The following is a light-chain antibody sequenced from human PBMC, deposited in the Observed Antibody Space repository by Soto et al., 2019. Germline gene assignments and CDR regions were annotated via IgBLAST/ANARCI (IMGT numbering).Light chain of an antibody. V-gene: IGKV1-39*01. CDR3: QQSFSVPPT. CDR2: LAS. CDR1: QTINIA. J-gene: IGKJ2*01. Sequence: DIQMTQSPSSLYASAGDTVTITCRASQTINIALNWYQQKAGKAPNLMIYLASNLQLGVPSRFSGSGSGTDFTLTSSRLQPEDSATYYCQQSFSVPPTFGQGTKVEIK.